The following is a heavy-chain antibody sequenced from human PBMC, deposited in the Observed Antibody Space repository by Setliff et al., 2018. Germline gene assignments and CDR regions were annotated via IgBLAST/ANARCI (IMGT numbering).Heavy chain of an antibody. Sequence: PSETLSLTCTVSGGSISSYYWTWIRQPPGKGLEWIGYIYYSGSTNYNPSLNNRVTISVDTSKNQSSLKLTSVTAADTAVYYCARAGGFKGYYGSETIYHFDYWGQGTLVTSPQ. CDR3: ARAGGFKGYYGSETIYHFDY. CDR1: GGSISSYY. D-gene: IGHD3-10*01. J-gene: IGHJ4*02. CDR2: IYYSGST. V-gene: IGHV4-59*01.